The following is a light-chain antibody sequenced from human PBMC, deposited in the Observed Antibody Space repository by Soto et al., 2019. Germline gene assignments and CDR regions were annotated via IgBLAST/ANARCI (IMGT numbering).Light chain of an antibody. CDR2: DVS. V-gene: IGKV3-11*01. J-gene: IGKJ5*01. CDR1: QSVSRGY. Sequence: EILLPPAPGTLALPQWAGPSLSRRASQSVSRGYLAWYPQQPGQAPRLLIYDVSKRATGIPARFSVCGSGTDFNLTIASLEPEDSAFYFCQHRRNWPPAFAQGRRLWIK. CDR3: QHRRNWPPA.